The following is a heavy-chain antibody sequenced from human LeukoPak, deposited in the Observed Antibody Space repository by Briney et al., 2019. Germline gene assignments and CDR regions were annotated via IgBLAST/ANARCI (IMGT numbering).Heavy chain of an antibody. J-gene: IGHJ6*03. CDR1: GYTFTSYG. CDR2: ISAYNGNT. D-gene: IGHD3-22*01. Sequence: GASVKVSCKASGYTFTSYGISWVRQAPGQGLEWMGWISAYNGNTNYAQKLQGRVTMTTDTSTSTAYMELRSLRSDDTAVYYCARGYYDSSGYYYVGVYYYYYMDVWGKGTTVTVSS. CDR3: ARGYYDSSGYYYVGVYYYYYMDV. V-gene: IGHV1-18*01.